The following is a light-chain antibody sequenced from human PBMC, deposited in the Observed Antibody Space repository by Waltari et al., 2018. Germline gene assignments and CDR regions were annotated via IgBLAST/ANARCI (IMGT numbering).Light chain of an antibody. CDR3: AAWDDSLNGYV. CDR1: SSNIGSNT. V-gene: IGLV1-44*01. Sequence: QSVLTQPPSASGTPGQRVTISCSGSSSNIGSNTVNWYQQLPGTAPKPLIYSNNQRPSGVPDRFSGSKSGTSASLAISGLQSEEEADYYCAAWDDSLNGYVFGTGTKVTVV. J-gene: IGLJ1*01. CDR2: SNN.